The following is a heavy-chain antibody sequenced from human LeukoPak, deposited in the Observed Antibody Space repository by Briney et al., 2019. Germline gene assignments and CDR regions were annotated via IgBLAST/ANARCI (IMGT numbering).Heavy chain of an antibody. CDR3: ASVGSGYYYFFDY. V-gene: IGHV4-39*07. CDR2: IYYSGST. D-gene: IGHD3-22*01. Sequence: SETLSLTCTVSGGSISSSSYYWGWVRRPPGKGLEWIGSIYYSGSTYYNPSLKSRLNISLDTSKNQFSLNLTSVTAAGTAVYFCASVGSGYYYFFDYWGQGTLVTASS. CDR1: GGSISSSSYY. J-gene: IGHJ4*02.